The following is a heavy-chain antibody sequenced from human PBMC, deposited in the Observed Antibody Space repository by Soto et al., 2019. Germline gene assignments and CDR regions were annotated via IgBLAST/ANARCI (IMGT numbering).Heavy chain of an antibody. CDR2: ISAYNGNT. J-gene: IGHJ6*02. CDR1: GYTFTSYR. D-gene: IGHD6-6*01. CDR3: ASQGLSGSSSEYYYCYYGMDV. V-gene: IGHV1-18*01. Sequence: ASVKVSCKASGYTFTSYRISWVRQAPGQGLEWMGWISAYNGNTNYAQKLQGRVTMTTDTSTSTAYMELRSLRSDDTAVYYCASQGLSGSSSEYYYCYYGMDVWGQGTTVTVSS.